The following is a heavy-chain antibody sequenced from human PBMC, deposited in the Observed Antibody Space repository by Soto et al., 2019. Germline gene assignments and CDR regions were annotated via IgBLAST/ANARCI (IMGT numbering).Heavy chain of an antibody. CDR1: GGSISCYY. J-gene: IGHJ5*02. V-gene: IGHV4-59*01. D-gene: IGHD6-13*01. CDR2: IYYSGST. CDR3: ARTNSSSWYESWFDP. Sequence: SETLSLTCTVSGGSISCYYWSWIRQPPGKGLEWIGYIYYSGSTNYNPSLKSRVTISVDTSKNQFSLKLSSVTAADTAVYYCARTNSSSWYESWFDPWGQGTLVTVSS.